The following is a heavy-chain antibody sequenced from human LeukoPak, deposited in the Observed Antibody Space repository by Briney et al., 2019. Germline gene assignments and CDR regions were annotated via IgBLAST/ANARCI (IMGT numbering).Heavy chain of an antibody. D-gene: IGHD4-17*01. J-gene: IGHJ5*02. CDR1: GGSISSYY. Sequence: PSETLSLTCTVSGGSISSYYWSWIRQPPGKGLEWIGYIYYSGSTNYNPSLKSRVTISVDTSKNQFSLKQGSVTAADTAVYYCARGRYGDYVSWFDPWGQGTLVTVSS. CDR2: IYYSGST. V-gene: IGHV4-59*01. CDR3: ARGRYGDYVSWFDP.